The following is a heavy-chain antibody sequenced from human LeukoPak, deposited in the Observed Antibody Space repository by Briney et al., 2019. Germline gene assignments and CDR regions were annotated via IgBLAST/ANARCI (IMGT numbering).Heavy chain of an antibody. CDR1: GFTFSNYG. D-gene: IGHD5-12*01. CDR2: ISYDGSNK. J-gene: IGHJ4*02. Sequence: GVSLRLSCAASGFTFSNYGMHWVRQAPGKGLEWVAVISYDGSNKYYTDSVKGRFTISRDNSKNTLYLQMNSLRAEDTAVYYCAKDRTAGYDGLVDYWGQGTLVTLST. V-gene: IGHV3-30*18. CDR3: AKDRTAGYDGLVDY.